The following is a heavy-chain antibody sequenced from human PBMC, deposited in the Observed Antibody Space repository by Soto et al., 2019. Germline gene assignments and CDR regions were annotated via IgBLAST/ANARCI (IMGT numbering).Heavy chain of an antibody. CDR2: IYYSGST. CDR1: GGSISSYY. J-gene: IGHJ4*02. V-gene: IGHV4-59*08. CDR3: ARHRETYGDYFVDY. D-gene: IGHD4-17*01. Sequence: PSETLSLTCTVSGGSISSYYWSWIRQPPGKGLEWIGYIYYSGSTNYNPSLKSRVTISVDTSKNQFSLKLSSVTAADTAVYYCARHRETYGDYFVDYWGQGTLVTGSS.